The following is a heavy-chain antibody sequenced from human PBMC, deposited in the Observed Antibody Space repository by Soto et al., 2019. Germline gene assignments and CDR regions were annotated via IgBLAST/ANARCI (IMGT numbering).Heavy chain of an antibody. Sequence: ASVKVSCKASGYTFTGYYMHWVRQAPGQGLERMGWINPNSGGTNYAQKFQGWVTMTRDTSISTAYMELSRLRSDDTAVYYCASENEAFYRRFYYGMVVCGQGTTVTVSS. CDR1: GYTFTGYY. D-gene: IGHD3-3*02. J-gene: IGHJ6*02. CDR2: INPNSGGT. CDR3: ASENEAFYRRFYYGMVV. V-gene: IGHV1-2*04.